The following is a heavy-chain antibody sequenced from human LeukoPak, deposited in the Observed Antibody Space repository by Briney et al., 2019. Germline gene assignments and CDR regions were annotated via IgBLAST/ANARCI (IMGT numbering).Heavy chain of an antibody. CDR3: AKPSSTGWDAFDI. D-gene: IGHD6-19*01. CDR1: GFTFSNYA. V-gene: IGHV3-23*01. CDR2: ISGSGGSK. Sequence: GGSLRLSCAASGFTFSNYAMSWVSQPPGRGLEWVSSISGSGGSKYCADSVKGRFTISRENSKNTLYLQMNSLRAEDTAIYFCAKPSSTGWDAFDIWGQGTMVTVSS. J-gene: IGHJ3*02.